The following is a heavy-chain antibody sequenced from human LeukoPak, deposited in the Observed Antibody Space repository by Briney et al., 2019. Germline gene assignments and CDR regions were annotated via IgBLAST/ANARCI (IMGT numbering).Heavy chain of an antibody. J-gene: IGHJ4*02. CDR3: AKAGCSSTTCYTNS. V-gene: IGHV3-9*01. Sequence: GRSLRLTCAASGFTFEEYGMPWVRHVPGKGLEWVSAISWNSDNIDYADSVKGRFTISRDNAKNSLYLEMSSLRNEDTAFYYCAKAGCSSTTCYTNSWGQGTLVTVSS. D-gene: IGHD2-2*02. CDR1: GFTFEEYG. CDR2: ISWNSDNI.